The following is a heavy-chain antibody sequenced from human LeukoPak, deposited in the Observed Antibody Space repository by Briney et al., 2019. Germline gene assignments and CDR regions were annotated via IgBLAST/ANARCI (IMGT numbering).Heavy chain of an antibody. Sequence: GGSLRLSCAASGFTFSSYSMNWVRQAPGKGLEWVSSISSSSSYIYYADSVKGRFTISRDNSKNTLYLHMNSLRAEDTAVYYCARDSSSSRDYYYYMDVWGKGTTVTVSS. CDR2: ISSSSSYI. CDR1: GFTFSSYS. D-gene: IGHD6-13*01. V-gene: IGHV3-21*04. J-gene: IGHJ6*03. CDR3: ARDSSSSRDYYYYMDV.